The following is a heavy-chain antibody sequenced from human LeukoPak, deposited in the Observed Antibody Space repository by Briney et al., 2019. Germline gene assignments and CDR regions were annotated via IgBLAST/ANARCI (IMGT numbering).Heavy chain of an antibody. CDR2: ISGSHSTT. J-gene: IGHJ4*02. Sequence: GGSLRLSCAASGFTFSRYAMSWVRQAPGKGLEWVSAISGSHSTTYYADSVKGRFTISRDNSKNTLYLQMSSLRVEDTAVYYCAKRYFGNYYFDYWGQGTQVTVSS. D-gene: IGHD3-9*01. V-gene: IGHV3-23*01. CDR1: GFTFSRYA. CDR3: AKRYFGNYYFDY.